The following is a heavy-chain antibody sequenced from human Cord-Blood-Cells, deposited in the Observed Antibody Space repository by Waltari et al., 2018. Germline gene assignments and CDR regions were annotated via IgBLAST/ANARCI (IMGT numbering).Heavy chain of an antibody. D-gene: IGHD3-22*01. Sequence: EVQLVESGGGLIQPGGSLRLSCAASGFTVSSNYMSWVRQAPGKGLGWVSVIYGGGSTYYADSVKGRFTISRDNSKNTLYLQMNSLRAEDTAVYYCARGDYDSSGYYFDYWGQGTLVTVSS. CDR3: ARGDYDSSGYYFDY. CDR1: GFTVSSNY. V-gene: IGHV3-53*01. CDR2: IYGGGST. J-gene: IGHJ4*02.